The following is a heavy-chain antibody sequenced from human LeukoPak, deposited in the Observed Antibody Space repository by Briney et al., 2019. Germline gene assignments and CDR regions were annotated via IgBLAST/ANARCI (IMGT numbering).Heavy chain of an antibody. D-gene: IGHD2-2*01. V-gene: IGHV4-61*01. J-gene: IGHJ4*02. CDR1: GGSISSGSYY. Sequence: SQTLSLTCTVSGGSISSGSYYWSWIRQPPGKGLEWIGYIYYGGSTNYNPSLKSRVTISVDTSKNQFSLKLSSVTAADTAVYYCARAGCSSTSCPPRPFDYWGQGTLVTVSS. CDR2: IYYGGST. CDR3: ARAGCSSTSCPPRPFDY.